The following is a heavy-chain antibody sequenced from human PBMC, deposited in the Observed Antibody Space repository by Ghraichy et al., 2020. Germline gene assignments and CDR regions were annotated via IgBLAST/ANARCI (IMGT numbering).Heavy chain of an antibody. CDR2: INHSGST. J-gene: IGHJ6*02. D-gene: IGHD2-2*01. CDR3: ARGHKRVVPI. V-gene: IGHV4-34*01. CDR1: GGSFSGYY. Sequence: SETLSLTCAVYGGSFSGYYWSWIRQPPGKGLEWIGEINHSGSTNYNPSLKSRVTISVDTSKNQFSLKLSSVTAADTAVYYCARGHKRVVPIWGQGTTVTVSS.